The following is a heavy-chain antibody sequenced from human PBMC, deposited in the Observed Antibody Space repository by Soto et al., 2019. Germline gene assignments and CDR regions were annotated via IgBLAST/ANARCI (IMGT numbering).Heavy chain of an antibody. Sequence: LGSTVCSETVNISEFDGCLKHQPPGKGLEWIGYIYYSGSTYYNPSLKSRVTISVDTSKNQFSLKLSSVTAADTAVYYCASYSSAATALFPWGQGTLVIVTS. CDR2: IYYSGST. J-gene: IGHJ5*02. CDR3: ASYSSAATALFP. V-gene: IGHV4-30-4*01. D-gene: IGHD6-25*01. CDR1: SETVNISEFD.